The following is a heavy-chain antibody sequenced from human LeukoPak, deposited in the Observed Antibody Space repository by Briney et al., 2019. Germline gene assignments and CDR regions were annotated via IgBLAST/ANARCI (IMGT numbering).Heavy chain of an antibody. CDR3: ATLDYGVNGMDV. V-gene: IGHV4-30-2*01. J-gene: IGHJ6*02. CDR2: IYHSGST. Sequence: SETLSLTCAVSGGSISSGGYSWSWIRQPPGKGPEWIGYIYHSGSTYYNPSLKSRVTISVDRSKNQFSLKLSSVTAADTAVYYCATLDYGVNGMDVWGQGTTVTVSS. D-gene: IGHD4-17*01. CDR1: GGSISSGGYS.